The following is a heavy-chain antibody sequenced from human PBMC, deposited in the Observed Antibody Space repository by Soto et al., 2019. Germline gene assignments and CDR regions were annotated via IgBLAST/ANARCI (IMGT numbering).Heavy chain of an antibody. Sequence: SVKVSCKASGGTFSSYTISWVRQAPGQGPEWVGWINPFDGSRMFAQSFQGRVTFTRDTSTSTVYMELSSLRSDDTAVYYCSRVDPGETSPFDHWGQGTLVTVSS. D-gene: IGHD3-10*01. J-gene: IGHJ4*02. CDR2: INPFDGSR. V-gene: IGHV1-69*10. CDR3: SRVDPGETSPFDH. CDR1: GGTFSSYT.